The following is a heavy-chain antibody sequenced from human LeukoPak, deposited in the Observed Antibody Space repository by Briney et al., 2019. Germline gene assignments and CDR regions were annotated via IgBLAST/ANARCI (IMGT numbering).Heavy chain of an antibody. CDR3: ARGIVGATWGNYFDY. Sequence: SETLSLTCSVSGGSISSSSYYWGWIRQPPGKGLEWIGSIYHSGSTYYNPSLKSRVTISVDTSKNQFSLKLSSVTAADTAVYYCARGIVGATWGNYFDYWGQGTLVTVSS. D-gene: IGHD1-26*01. J-gene: IGHJ4*02. CDR1: GGSISSSSYY. CDR2: IYHSGST. V-gene: IGHV4-39*07.